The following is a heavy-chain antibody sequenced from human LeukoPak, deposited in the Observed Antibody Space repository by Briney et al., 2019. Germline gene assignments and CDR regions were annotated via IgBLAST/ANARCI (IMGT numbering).Heavy chain of an antibody. CDR1: GFTFSNYA. D-gene: IGHD2-15*01. Sequence: GGSLRLSCAASGFTFSNYAMHWVRQAPGKGLECVSSISSSSSYIYYADSVKGRFTISRDNAKNSLYLQMNSLRAEDTAVYYCARDLLRPGSGGYRPAANAFDIWGQGTMVTVSS. V-gene: IGHV3-21*01. CDR3: ARDLLRPGSGGYRPAANAFDI. J-gene: IGHJ3*02. CDR2: ISSSSSYI.